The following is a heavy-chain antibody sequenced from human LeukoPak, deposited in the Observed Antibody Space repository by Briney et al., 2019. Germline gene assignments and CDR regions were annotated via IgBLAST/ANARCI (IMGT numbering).Heavy chain of an antibody. CDR2: ISGSSSYI. D-gene: IGHD3-22*01. CDR1: GFTFSSCS. CDR3: ARELYYYDSSGLY. Sequence: GGSLRLSCAASGFTFSSCSMNWVRQAPGKGLEWVSSISGSSSYIYYADSVKGRFTISRDNAKNSLYLQMNSLRAEDTAVYYCARELYYYDSSGLYWGQGTLVTVSS. J-gene: IGHJ4*02. V-gene: IGHV3-21*01.